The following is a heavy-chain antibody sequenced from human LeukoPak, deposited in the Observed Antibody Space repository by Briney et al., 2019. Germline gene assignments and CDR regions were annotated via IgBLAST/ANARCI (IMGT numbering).Heavy chain of an antibody. D-gene: IGHD6-19*01. V-gene: IGHV3-48*01. Sequence: GGSLSLSCAGSGFIFAGYTMNWVRQAPGKGLQWLAYISPSGGNTLYADSVKGRFTISRDNVKNVVYLQMNSLTPEDTALYYCASRRSGWPNDAFDIWGQGTMVTVTS. J-gene: IGHJ3*02. CDR3: ASRRSGWPNDAFDI. CDR1: GFIFAGYT. CDR2: ISPSGGNT.